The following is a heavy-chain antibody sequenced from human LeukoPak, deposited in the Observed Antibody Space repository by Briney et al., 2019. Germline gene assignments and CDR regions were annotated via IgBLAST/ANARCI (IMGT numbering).Heavy chain of an antibody. V-gene: IGHV5-10-1*01. CDR3: ARHRAYNNSPFEF. J-gene: IGHJ4*02. CDR2: IYPSDSYT. D-gene: IGHD4-11*01. CDR1: GFSFTSYW. Sequence: GESLKISCMGSGFSFTSYWVGWVRQMPGRGLEWMGKIYPSDSYTNYSPSFQGHVTISADKSISTAYLQWSSLKASDTAMYYCARHRAYNNSPFEFWGQGTLVTVSS.